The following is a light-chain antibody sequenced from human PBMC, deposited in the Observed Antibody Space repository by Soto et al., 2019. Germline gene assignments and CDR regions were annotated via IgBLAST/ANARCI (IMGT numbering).Light chain of an antibody. V-gene: IGLV2-8*01. CDR2: DVN. CDR1: ASDIGGYSF. Sequence: QSALTQPPSASGSPGQSVAISCTGTASDIGGYSFVSWYQQHPGKAPKLLIYDVNKRPSGVPDRFSGSKSGNTASLTVSGLQAKDEAEYYCSAHGGTNPYVFGTGTKLTVL. J-gene: IGLJ1*01. CDR3: SAHGGTNPYV.